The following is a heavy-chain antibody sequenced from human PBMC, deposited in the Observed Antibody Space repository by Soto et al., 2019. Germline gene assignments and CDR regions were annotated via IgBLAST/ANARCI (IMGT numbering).Heavy chain of an antibody. CDR3: AKAGGYDFDY. CDR2: ISGSGGST. Sequence: EVQLLESGGGLVQPGGSLRLSCSASGFTFSSYAMSWVRQAPGKGLEWVSAISGSGGSTYYADSVKGRFTISRDNARNTLYLQMNTLRAEDTGVYYCAKAGGYDFDYWSRRTLVTVSS. CDR1: GFTFSSYA. V-gene: IGHV3-23*01. J-gene: IGHJ4*02. D-gene: IGHD5-12*01.